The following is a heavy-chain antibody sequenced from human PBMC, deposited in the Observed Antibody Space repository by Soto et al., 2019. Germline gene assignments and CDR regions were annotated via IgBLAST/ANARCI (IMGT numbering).Heavy chain of an antibody. CDR3: ARDKITGLFDY. Sequence: QVQLQQWGAGLLKPSETLSLTCAVYGGSFSGYSWTWIRQPPGTGLEWIGEINHTGSTNYNPSLNTRVTISVDTSKNQFYPKLTSVTAADTAVYYCARDKITGLFDYWGQGTLVTVSS. CDR1: GGSFSGYS. V-gene: IGHV4-34*01. D-gene: IGHD2-8*02. CDR2: INHTGST. J-gene: IGHJ4*02.